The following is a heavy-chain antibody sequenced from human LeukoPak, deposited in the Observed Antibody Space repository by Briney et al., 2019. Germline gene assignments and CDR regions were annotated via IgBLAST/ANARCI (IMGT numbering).Heavy chain of an antibody. Sequence: GASVKVSCKASGYTFTSYDINWVRQATGQGLEWMGWMNPNSGGTNYAQKFQGRVTMTRDTSISTAYMELSRLRSDDTAVYYCARGRGYYYDSSGYYYPAFDIWGQGTMVTVSS. CDR1: GYTFTSYD. V-gene: IGHV1-2*02. CDR3: ARGRGYYYDSSGYYYPAFDI. J-gene: IGHJ3*02. D-gene: IGHD3-22*01. CDR2: MNPNSGGT.